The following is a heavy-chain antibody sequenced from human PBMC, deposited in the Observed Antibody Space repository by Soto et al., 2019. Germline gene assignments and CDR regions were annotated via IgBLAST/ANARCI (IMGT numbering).Heavy chain of an antibody. D-gene: IGHD6-13*01. Sequence: SGPTLVNPTQTLTLTCTFSGFSLSTSGMCVSWIRQPPGKALEWLALIDWDDDKYYSTSLKTRLTISKDISKNQVVLTMTNMDPVDTATYYCARIQGSSSWYYGMDVWGQGTTVTVSS. J-gene: IGHJ6*02. CDR3: ARIQGSSSWYYGMDV. V-gene: IGHV2-70*01. CDR2: IDWDDDK. CDR1: GFSLSTSGMC.